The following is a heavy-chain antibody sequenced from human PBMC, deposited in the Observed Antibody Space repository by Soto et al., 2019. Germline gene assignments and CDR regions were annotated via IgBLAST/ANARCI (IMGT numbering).Heavy chain of an antibody. V-gene: IGHV3-21*01. CDR2: ISSSSSYI. D-gene: IGHD2-15*01. Sequence: EVQLVESGGGLVKHGGSLRLSCAASGFTFSSYSMNWVRQAPGKGLEWVSSISSSSSYIYYADSVKGRFTISRDNAKNSLYLQMNSLRAEDTAVYYCARGPLGYCSGGSCYSDYWGQGTLVTVSS. J-gene: IGHJ4*02. CDR1: GFTFSSYS. CDR3: ARGPLGYCSGGSCYSDY.